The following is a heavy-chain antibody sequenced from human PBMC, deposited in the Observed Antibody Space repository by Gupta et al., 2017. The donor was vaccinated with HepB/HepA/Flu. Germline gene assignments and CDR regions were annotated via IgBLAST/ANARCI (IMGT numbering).Heavy chain of an antibody. J-gene: IGHJ5*02. D-gene: IGHD5-24*01. V-gene: IGHV1-8*01. CDR3: ARGVTRSPAERWRLRTNNWFDP. CDR2: MNPNSGNT. Sequence: QVPLVQSGAEVKMPGASVTVSCKASGYTFSDYDINWVRQAAGQGLEWLGWMNPNSGNTGYRQKFQDRITMTRDASISTAYMELSGLRSEDTAIYYCARGVTRSPAERWRLRTNNWFDPWGQGTLVTVSS. CDR1: GYTFSDYD.